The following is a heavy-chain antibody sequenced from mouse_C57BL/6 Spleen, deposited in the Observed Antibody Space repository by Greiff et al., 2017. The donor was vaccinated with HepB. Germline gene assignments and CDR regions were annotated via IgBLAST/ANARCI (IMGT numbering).Heavy chain of an antibody. D-gene: IGHD2-4*01. CDR1: GFSLTSYG. CDR3: ARHGDDYDVFYAMDY. Sequence: VMLVESGPGLVAPSQSLSITCTVSGFSLTSYGVHWVRQPPGKGLEWLVVIWSDGSTTYNSALKSRLSISKDNSKSQVFLKMNSLQTDDTAMYYCARHGDDYDVFYAMDYWGQGTSVTVSS. J-gene: IGHJ4*01. CDR2: IWSDGST. V-gene: IGHV2-6-1*01.